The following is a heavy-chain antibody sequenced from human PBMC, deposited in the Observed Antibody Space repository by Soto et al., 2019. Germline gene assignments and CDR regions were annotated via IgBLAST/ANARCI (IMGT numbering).Heavy chain of an antibody. J-gene: IGHJ4*02. CDR3: ARRDYSTSSLGSFDY. CDR2: VHHSGHT. Sequence: PSETLYLTSVDSGGSIRCHNWSWLRQPPESRLEWIGFVHHSGHTNYSPSLKSRVTMSIDTSKNQFSLNLSSVTAADTAFYFCARRDYSTSSLGSFDYWGQGILVTVSS. CDR1: GGSIRCHN. D-gene: IGHD6-6*01. V-gene: IGHV4-59*11.